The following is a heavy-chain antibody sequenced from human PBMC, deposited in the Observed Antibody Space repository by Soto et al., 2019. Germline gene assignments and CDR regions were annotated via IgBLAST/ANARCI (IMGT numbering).Heavy chain of an antibody. CDR3: TTGMGYNPGFDY. D-gene: IGHD1-1*01. V-gene: IGHV3-15*07. CDR1: GFTFSDAW. CDR2: IKSKTDGGTT. Sequence: GGSLRLSCAASGFTFSDAWINWVRQAPGKGLEWVGRIKSKTDGGTTDYAAPVKGRFTISRDDSKNTLYLQMNSLKTEDTAVYYCTTGMGYNPGFDYWGQGTLVTVPQ. J-gene: IGHJ4*02.